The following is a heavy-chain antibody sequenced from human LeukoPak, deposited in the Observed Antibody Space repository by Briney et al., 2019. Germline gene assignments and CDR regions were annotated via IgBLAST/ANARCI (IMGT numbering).Heavy chain of an antibody. J-gene: IGHJ4*02. CDR1: GYTFTGYY. V-gene: IGHV1-2*04. CDR3: ARGRYFDRLFLDY. D-gene: IGHD3-9*01. Sequence: GASVKVSCKASGYTFTGYYMHWVRQAPGQGLEWMGWINPNSGGTNYAQKFQGWVTMTRDTSISTAYMELSRLRSDDTAVYYCARGRYFDRLFLDYWGQGTLVTVSS. CDR2: INPNSGGT.